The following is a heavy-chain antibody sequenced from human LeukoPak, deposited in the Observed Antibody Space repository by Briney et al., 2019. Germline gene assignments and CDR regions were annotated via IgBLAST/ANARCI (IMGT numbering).Heavy chain of an antibody. CDR2: IIPIFGTA. D-gene: IGHD3-22*01. V-gene: IGHV1-69*13. CDR1: GGTFSSYA. CDR3: ARDPRAYYYDSSGYQD. J-gene: IGHJ4*02. Sequence: SVKVSCKASGGTFSSYAISWVRQAPGQGLEWMGGIIPIFGTANYAQKFQGRVTITADESTSTAYMELSSLRSEDTAVYYCARDPRAYYYDSSGYQDWGQGTLVTVSS.